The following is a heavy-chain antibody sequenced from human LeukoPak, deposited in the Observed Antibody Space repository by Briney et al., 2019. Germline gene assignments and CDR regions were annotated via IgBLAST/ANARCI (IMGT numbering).Heavy chain of an antibody. CDR3: ARVPPTFWQPEYYFDY. Sequence: PGGSLRLSCAASGFTFSSYSMNWLRQAPGKGLEWVSSISSSSSYIYYADSVKGRFTISRDNAKNSLYLQMNSLRPEDTAVYYCARVPPTFWQPEYYFDYWGQGTLVTVSS. CDR1: GFTFSSYS. V-gene: IGHV3-21*01. J-gene: IGHJ4*02. D-gene: IGHD1-14*01. CDR2: ISSSSSYI.